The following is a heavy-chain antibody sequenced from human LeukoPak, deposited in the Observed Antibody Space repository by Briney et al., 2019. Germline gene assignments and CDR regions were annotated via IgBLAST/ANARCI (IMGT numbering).Heavy chain of an antibody. J-gene: IGHJ4*02. CDR2: INSDGSFT. Sequence: GGSLRLSCVASGFTFSSYWMHWVRQAPGKGQVWVSRINSDGSFTSCADSVKGRFTISRDNSKNTVDLLVNSLRAEDTAVYYCARVWELSYDYWGQGTLVTVSS. D-gene: IGHD3-16*02. CDR1: GFTFSSYW. CDR3: ARVWELSYDY. V-gene: IGHV3-74*01.